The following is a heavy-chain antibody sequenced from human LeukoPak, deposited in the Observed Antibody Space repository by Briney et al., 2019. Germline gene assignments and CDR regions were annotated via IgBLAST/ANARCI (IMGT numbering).Heavy chain of an antibody. CDR2: IYYSGST. CDR1: GGSISSYY. Sequence: SETLSLTCTVSGGSISSYYWSWIRQAPGKGLEWIGYIYYSGSTNYNPSLKSRVTISVGTSKNQFSLKLNSLTAADTAVYYCARDSEYNYCFDYWGQGTLVTVSS. D-gene: IGHD1-1*01. J-gene: IGHJ4*02. V-gene: IGHV4-59*01. CDR3: ARDSEYNYCFDY.